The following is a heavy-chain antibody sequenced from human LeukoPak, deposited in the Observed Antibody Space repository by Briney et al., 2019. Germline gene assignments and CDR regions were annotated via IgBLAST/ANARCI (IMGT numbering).Heavy chain of an antibody. V-gene: IGHV3-23*01. CDR2: ISGSGGVT. CDR1: GFTFSNYG. CDR3: AKGMVPPQTTYFDY. D-gene: IGHD1-14*01. J-gene: IGHJ4*02. Sequence: GGSLRLSCAASGFTFSNYGMSWVRQAPGKGLDWVSFISGSGGVTLYADSVKGRFTISRDNSKDTVFLQMNSLRSEDTAVYYCAKGMVPPQTTYFDYWGQGTLVTVSS.